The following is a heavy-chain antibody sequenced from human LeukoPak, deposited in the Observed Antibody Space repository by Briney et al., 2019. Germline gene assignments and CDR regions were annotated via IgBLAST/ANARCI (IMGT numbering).Heavy chain of an antibody. CDR3: VRDSAFAFDI. CDR2: NRSSSLTI. J-gene: IGHJ3*02. CDR1: GFTFSDDP. D-gene: IGHD1-26*01. V-gene: IGHV3-48*02. Sequence: QSGGSLRLSCAASGFTFSDDPMNWVRQAPGKGLEWVAHNRSSSLTISYADSVKGRFTISRDNAKNSLYLQMNSLRDEDTAVYYCVRDSAFAFDIWGQGTMVTVSS.